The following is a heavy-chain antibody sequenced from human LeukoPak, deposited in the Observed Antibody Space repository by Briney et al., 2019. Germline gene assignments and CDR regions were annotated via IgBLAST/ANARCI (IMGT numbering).Heavy chain of an antibody. D-gene: IGHD7-27*01. CDR1: GFTFSSYE. CDR3: ARDLAWDYMDV. Sequence: GGSLRLSCAASGFTFSSYEMNWVRQAPGKGLEWVSYSNSDSSAIYYADSVRGRFTISRDNAKKSLYLQMNSLRVEDTAVYYCARDLAWDYMDVWGKGTTVTVSS. CDR2: SNSDSSAI. V-gene: IGHV3-48*03. J-gene: IGHJ6*03.